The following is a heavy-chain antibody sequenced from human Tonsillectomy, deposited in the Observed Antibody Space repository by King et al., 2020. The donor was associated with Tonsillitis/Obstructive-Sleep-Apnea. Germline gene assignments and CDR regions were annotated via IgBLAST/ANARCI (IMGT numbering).Heavy chain of an antibody. J-gene: IGHJ3*02. D-gene: IGHD3-22*01. CDR1: GDSVSSNSAA. CDR2: TYYRSKWYN. Sequence: VQLQQSGPGLVKPSQTLSLTCAISGDSVSSNSAAWNWIRQSPSRGLEWLGRTYYRSKWYNDYAGSVKSRITNNPDTSKNHFSLQLKSVTPEDTAVYYCASDGTGYYYYSSGYYYSSGAFDIWGQGTMVTVSS. V-gene: IGHV6-1*01. CDR3: ASDGTGYYYYSSGYYYSSGAFDI.